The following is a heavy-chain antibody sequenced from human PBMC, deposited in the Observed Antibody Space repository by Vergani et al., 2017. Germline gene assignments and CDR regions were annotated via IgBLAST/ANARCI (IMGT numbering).Heavy chain of an antibody. CDR1: GYTFTDYL. V-gene: IGHV1-2*02. CDR3: ARVGTSSNRDYFDY. CDR2: INPNSGGT. D-gene: IGHD2-2*01. J-gene: IGHJ4*02. Sequence: QVQLVQSGAEVKKPGASVKISCKASGYTFTDYLMHWVRQAPGQGLEWMGWINPNSGGTNYAQKFQGRVTMTRDTSISTAYMELSNLRSDDTAAYYCARVGTSSNRDYFDYWGQGTLVTVSS.